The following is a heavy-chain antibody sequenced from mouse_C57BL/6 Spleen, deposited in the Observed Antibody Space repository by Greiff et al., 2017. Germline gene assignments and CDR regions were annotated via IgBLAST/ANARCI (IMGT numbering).Heavy chain of an antibody. CDR3: ARSDYYGSSYWYFDV. CDR1: GYAFSSYW. D-gene: IGHD1-1*01. V-gene: IGHV1-80*01. CDR2: IYPGDGDT. J-gene: IGHJ1*03. Sequence: VQRVESGAELVKPGASVKISCKASGYAFSSYWMNWVKQRPGKGLEWIGQIYPGDGDTNYNGKFKGKATLTADKSSSTAYMQLSSLTSEDSAVYFCARSDYYGSSYWYFDVWGTGTTVTVSS.